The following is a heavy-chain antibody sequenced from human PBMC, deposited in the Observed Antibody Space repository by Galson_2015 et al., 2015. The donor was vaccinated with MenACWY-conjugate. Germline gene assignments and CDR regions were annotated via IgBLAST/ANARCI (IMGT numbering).Heavy chain of an antibody. J-gene: IGHJ2*01. CDR1: GFTFSSYA. V-gene: IGHV3-13*05. CDR3: ARGEGATITRDYWYFDL. CDR2: IGTAGDP. D-gene: IGHD5-12*01. Sequence: SLRLSCAASGFTFSSYAMHWVRQATGKGLEWVSAIGTAGDPYYPGSVKGRFTISRENAKNSLYLQMNSLRAGDTAVYYCARGEGATITRDYWYFDLWGRSTLVTVSS.